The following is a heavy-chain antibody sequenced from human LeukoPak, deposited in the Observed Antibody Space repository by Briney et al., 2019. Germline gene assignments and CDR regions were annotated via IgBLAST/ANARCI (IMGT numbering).Heavy chain of an antibody. D-gene: IGHD2-2*01. CDR3: AKGVVVPAAYNPFDY. Sequence: GGSLRLSCAASGFTFSGYAMSWVRQAPGKGLEWVSAISYSGGSTYYAGSVKGRFTISRDNSKNTLYLQMNSLRAEDTAVYYCAKGVVVPAAYNPFDYWGQGTLVTVSS. J-gene: IGHJ4*02. CDR1: GFTFSGYA. V-gene: IGHV3-23*01. CDR2: ISYSGGST.